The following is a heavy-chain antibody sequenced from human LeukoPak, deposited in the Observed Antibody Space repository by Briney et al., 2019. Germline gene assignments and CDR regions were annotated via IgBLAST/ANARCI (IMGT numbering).Heavy chain of an antibody. D-gene: IGHD2/OR15-2a*01. V-gene: IGHV3-48*01. CDR1: GFSFSSYS. J-gene: IGHJ4*02. CDR3: ARDYVYAFDY. CDR2: ISGSGNAK. Sequence: PGGSLRLSCAASGFSFSSYSMNWVRQAPGKGLEWVSYISGSGNAKHYTDSVKGRFTISRDNAKNALYLQMNSLRAEDRAVYFCARDYVYAFDYWGQGTLVTVSS.